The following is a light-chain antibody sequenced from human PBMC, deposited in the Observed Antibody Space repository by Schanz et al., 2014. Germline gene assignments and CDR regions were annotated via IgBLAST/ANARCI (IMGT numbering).Light chain of an antibody. Sequence: QSALTQPPSASGSPGQSVTISCTGTSSDVGGYNYVSWYQQHPGKAPKLIIYEVSKRPSGVPDRFSGSKSANTASLTVSGLQTEDEADYYCSSYAGSNIFDVFGTGTKLTVL. CDR2: EVS. CDR3: SSYAGSNIFDV. J-gene: IGLJ1*01. CDR1: SSDVGGYNY. V-gene: IGLV2-8*01.